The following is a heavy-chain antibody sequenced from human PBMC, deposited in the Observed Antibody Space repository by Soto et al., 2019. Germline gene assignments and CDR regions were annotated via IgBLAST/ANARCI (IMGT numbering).Heavy chain of an antibody. V-gene: IGHV4-31*03. CDR1: GGSVSSGGYY. CDR2: IFDIETA. D-gene: IGHD3-3*01. CDR3: ARENFGVVIHDAFDL. J-gene: IGHJ3*01. Sequence: QVQLQESGPGLVKTSQTLSLTCTVSGGSVSSGGYYWNWIRQHPGKGLEWLGYIFDIETAYYNPSLKSRLTISMDTSKNQFSLKVTSVTPADTAVYYCARENFGVVIHDAFDLWGQGTMDTVSS.